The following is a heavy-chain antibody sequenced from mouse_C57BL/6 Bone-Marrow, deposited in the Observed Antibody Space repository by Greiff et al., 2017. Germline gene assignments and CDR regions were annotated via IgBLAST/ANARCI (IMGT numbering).Heavy chain of an antibody. CDR1: GFNITDYY. CDR3: ARRSYYSNDFDY. D-gene: IGHD2-5*01. Sequence: VQLQQSGAELVKPGASVKLSCTASGFNITDYYMHWVKQRTEQGLEWIGRIDPEAGDTNYAPKFKGKATITADTSSTTAYLQLISLTSEDTAVYYCARRSYYSNDFDYWGQGTTLTVSS. V-gene: IGHV14-2*01. J-gene: IGHJ2*01. CDR2: IDPEAGDT.